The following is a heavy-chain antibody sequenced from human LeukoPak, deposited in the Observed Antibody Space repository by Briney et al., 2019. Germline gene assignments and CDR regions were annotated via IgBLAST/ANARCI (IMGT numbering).Heavy chain of an antibody. V-gene: IGHV4-4*09. CDR3: ARRKADSGYYSH. D-gene: IGHD3-22*01. CDR1: GGSITSYY. J-gene: IGHJ4*02. Sequence: SETLSLTCTVSGGSITSYYWSWVRQPPGKGLEWIGYIHSSGSTDYSPSLKSRVTISVDTSKNQFSLKLNSVTAADTAVYYCARRKADSGYYSHWGPGTLSPSPQ. CDR2: IHSSGST.